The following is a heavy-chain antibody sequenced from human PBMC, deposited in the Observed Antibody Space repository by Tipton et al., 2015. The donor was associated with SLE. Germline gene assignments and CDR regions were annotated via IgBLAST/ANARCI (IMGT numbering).Heavy chain of an antibody. Sequence: SLRLSCAASGFTFSSYGMHWVRQAPGKGLEWVAFIRYDGSNKYYADSVKGRFTISRDNAKNSLYLQMNSLRAEDTAVYYCAREPSDWSYGDYFDYWGQGTLVTVSS. CDR1: GFTFSSYG. J-gene: IGHJ4*02. CDR3: AREPSDWSYGDYFDY. D-gene: IGHD6-19*01. V-gene: IGHV3-30*02. CDR2: IRYDGSNK.